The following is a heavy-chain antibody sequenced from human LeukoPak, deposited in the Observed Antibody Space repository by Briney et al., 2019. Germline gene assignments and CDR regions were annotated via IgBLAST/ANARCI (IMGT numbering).Heavy chain of an antibody. V-gene: IGHV4-34*01. Sequence: PSETLSLTCAVYGGSFSGYYWSWIRQPPGKGLEWIGEINHSGSTNYNPSLKGRVTISVDTSKNQFSLKLSSVTAADTAVYYCARDGYSSSWYTRYYFDYWGQGTLVTVSS. CDR2: INHSGST. D-gene: IGHD6-13*01. CDR1: GGSFSGYY. J-gene: IGHJ4*02. CDR3: ARDGYSSSWYTRYYFDY.